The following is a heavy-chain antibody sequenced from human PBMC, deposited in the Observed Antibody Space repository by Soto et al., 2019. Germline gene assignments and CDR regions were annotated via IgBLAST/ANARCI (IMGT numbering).Heavy chain of an antibody. CDR2: ISYDGSYR. V-gene: IGHV3-30-3*01. CDR1: GFALTHYA. Sequence: QEQLVESRGGVVQPGRSLRLSCAASGFALTHYAMHWVRQAPGKGLEWVAIISYDGSYRSYGDSVKGRFTISRDNAENSLYLQMDTLRSEDTAVYYCARDWDRGGGSYLWKFDLLGRGTLVTVSS. CDR3: ARDWDRGGGSYLWKFDL. D-gene: IGHD1-26*01. J-gene: IGHJ2*01.